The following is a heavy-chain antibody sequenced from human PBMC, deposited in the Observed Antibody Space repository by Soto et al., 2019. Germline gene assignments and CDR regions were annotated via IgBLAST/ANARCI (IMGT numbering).Heavy chain of an antibody. CDR3: AGRGTSVTDFDF. CDR2: INAGNGNT. J-gene: IGHJ4*02. D-gene: IGHD4-17*01. V-gene: IGHV1-3*01. CDR1: GYTFTSYA. Sequence: QVQLVQSGAEVKKPGASVKFSCKASGYTFTSYAMHWVRQAPGQRLEWMGWINAGNGNTKYSQKFQGRVTITRETSAGTAYMELGRLRSEDTAVYFCAGRGTSVTDFDFWGQGTLVTVSS.